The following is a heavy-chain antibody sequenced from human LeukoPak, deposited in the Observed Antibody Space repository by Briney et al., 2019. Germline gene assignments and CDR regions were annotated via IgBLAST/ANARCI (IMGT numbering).Heavy chain of an antibody. CDR3: ASSTRAVAGNFDY. Sequence: GGSLRLSCAASGFTFSSYAMSWVRQAPGKGLEWVSAISGSGGSTYYADSVKGRFPISRDNSKNTLHLEMNRRMAEDTAVIFCASSTRAVAGNFDYWGQGTLVTVSS. CDR1: GFTFSSYA. V-gene: IGHV3-23*01. J-gene: IGHJ4*02. D-gene: IGHD6-19*01. CDR2: ISGSGGST.